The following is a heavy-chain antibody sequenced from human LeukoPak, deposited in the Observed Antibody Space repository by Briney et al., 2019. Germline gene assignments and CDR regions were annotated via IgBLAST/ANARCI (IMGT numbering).Heavy chain of an antibody. D-gene: IGHD3-10*01. CDR1: GFTLSSYN. CDR3: ARDGRGEFDY. J-gene: IGHJ4*02. Sequence: GGSLRLSCAASGFTLSSYNMNWVRQAPGKGLEWVSHISGSSNTIYHADSAKGRFTISRDNAKNSLYLHINGLRAEDTAVYFCARDGRGEFDYWGQGTLVTVSS. V-gene: IGHV3-48*01. CDR2: ISGSSNTI.